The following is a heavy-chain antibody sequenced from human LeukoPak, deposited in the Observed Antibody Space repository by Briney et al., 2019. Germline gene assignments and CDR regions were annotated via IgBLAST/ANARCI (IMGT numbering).Heavy chain of an antibody. CDR3: ARIPATAILNY. V-gene: IGHV3-30*03. CDR1: GFTFSSYG. Sequence: GGSLRLSCAASGFTFSSYGMHWVRQAPGKGLEWVAVISYDGSNKYYADSVKGRFIISRDNSKNTLYLQMNSLRAEDTAVYYCARIPATAILNYWGQGTLVTVSS. J-gene: IGHJ4*02. CDR2: ISYDGSNK. D-gene: IGHD2-2*02.